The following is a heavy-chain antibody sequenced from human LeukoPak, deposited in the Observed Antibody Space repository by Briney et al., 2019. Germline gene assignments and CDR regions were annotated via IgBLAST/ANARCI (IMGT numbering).Heavy chain of an antibody. V-gene: IGHV1-69*01. CDR1: GGTFSSYA. CDR3: ARGHHLREGSDY. J-gene: IGHJ4*02. CDR2: IIPIFGTA. Sequence: EASVTVSCKASGGTFSSYAISWVRQAPGQGLEWMGGIIPIFGTANYAQKFQGRVTITADESTSTAYMELSSLRSEDTAVYYCARGHHLREGSDYWGQGTLVTVSS. D-gene: IGHD1-14*01.